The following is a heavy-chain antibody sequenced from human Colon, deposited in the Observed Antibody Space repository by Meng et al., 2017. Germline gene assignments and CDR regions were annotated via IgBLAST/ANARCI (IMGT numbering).Heavy chain of an antibody. CDR2: ILSSGGKT. J-gene: IGHJ4*02. D-gene: IGHD2-15*01. CDR3: AKSATCAGGTCYSYPND. Sequence: GESLKISCAASGFTFSTYALNWVRQAPGQGLEWVATILSSGGKTQYADSVKGRFTISRDISKKTLYLQMNSLRADDTATYYCAKSATCAGGTCYSYPNDWGQGTLVPVSS. V-gene: IGHV3-23*01. CDR1: GFTFSTYA.